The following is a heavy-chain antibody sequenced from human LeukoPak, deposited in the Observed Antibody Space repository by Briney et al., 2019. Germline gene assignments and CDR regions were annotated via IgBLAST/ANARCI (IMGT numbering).Heavy chain of an antibody. D-gene: IGHD3-10*01. CDR1: GFTFSSYS. V-gene: IGHV3-21*01. CDR3: ARDLKLGRYYYGSEGDY. Sequence: PGGSLRLSCAASGFTFSSYSMNWVRQAPGKGLEWVSSISSSSSYIYYADSVKGRFTISRDNAKNSLYLQMNSLRAEDTAVYYCARDLKLGRYYYGSEGDYWGQGTLVTVSS. CDR2: ISSSSSYI. J-gene: IGHJ4*02.